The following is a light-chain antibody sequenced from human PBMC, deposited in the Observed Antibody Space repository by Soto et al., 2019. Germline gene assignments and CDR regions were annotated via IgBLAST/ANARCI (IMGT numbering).Light chain of an antibody. Sequence: QSVLTQPRSASGSPGQSVTISCTGTSSDVGGYNYVSWYQQHPGKAPKLMIYEINKRPSGVPDRFSGSKSGSTASLTVSGLQAEDEADYYCSSFAGSGTVFGTGTKVTVL. CDR3: SSFAGSGTV. CDR2: EIN. J-gene: IGLJ1*01. V-gene: IGLV2-8*01. CDR1: SSDVGGYNY.